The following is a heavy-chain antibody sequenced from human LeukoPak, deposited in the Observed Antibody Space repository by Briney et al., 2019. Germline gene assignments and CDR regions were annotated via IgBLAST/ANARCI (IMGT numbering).Heavy chain of an antibody. V-gene: IGHV3-21*01. Sequence: GGSLRLSCAASGFTFSRYSMNWVRQAPGKGLEWVSSINSNSNYMSYADSVKGRFTISRDNAKNPLYLQMTSLRAEDTAVYYCARSEFEAFDMWGQGTMVTVSS. J-gene: IGHJ3*02. D-gene: IGHD3-10*01. CDR3: ARSEFEAFDM. CDR1: GFTFSRYS. CDR2: INSNSNYM.